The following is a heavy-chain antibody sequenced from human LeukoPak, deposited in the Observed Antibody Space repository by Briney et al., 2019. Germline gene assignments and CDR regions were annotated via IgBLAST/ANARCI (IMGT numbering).Heavy chain of an antibody. D-gene: IGHD3/OR15-3a*01. Sequence: PGGSLRLSCAASGFTFSNYAMHWVRQAPGKGLEYVSSISSSDGSTYYANSVKGRFTISRDNSKNTLYLQMGSLRVEDMAVYYCEREERGLAIDYWGQGTLVTVSS. CDR1: GFTFSNYA. J-gene: IGHJ4*02. CDR2: ISSSDGST. V-gene: IGHV3-64*01. CDR3: EREERGLAIDY.